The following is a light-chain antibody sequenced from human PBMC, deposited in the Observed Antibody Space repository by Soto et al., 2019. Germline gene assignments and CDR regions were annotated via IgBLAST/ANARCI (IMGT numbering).Light chain of an antibody. CDR2: KAS. V-gene: IGKV1-5*03. CDR1: QSISTW. CDR3: QQYNIYPLT. Sequence: DIPMTQSPSTLSASVGDRVTITCRASQSISTWLAWSQQQPGKAPKLLIYKASSLEGGVPSRFSGSGSGTEFNITVSILQPDDFATYCCQQYNIYPLTFGGGTTVEIK. J-gene: IGKJ4*01.